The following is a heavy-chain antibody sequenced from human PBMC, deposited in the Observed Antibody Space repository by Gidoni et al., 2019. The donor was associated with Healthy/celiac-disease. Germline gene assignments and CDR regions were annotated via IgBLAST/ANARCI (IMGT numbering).Heavy chain of an antibody. Sequence: QVQLQESGPGLVKPSETLSLTCTVSGYSISSGYYWGWIRQPPGKGLEWIGSIYHSGSTYYNPSLKSRVTISVDTSKNQFSLKLSSVTAADTAVYYCARDERGYDFWSGYYPTLDPWGQGTLVTVSS. CDR2: IYHSGST. V-gene: IGHV4-38-2*02. CDR1: GYSISSGYY. J-gene: IGHJ5*02. D-gene: IGHD3-3*01. CDR3: ARDERGYDFWSGYYPTLDP.